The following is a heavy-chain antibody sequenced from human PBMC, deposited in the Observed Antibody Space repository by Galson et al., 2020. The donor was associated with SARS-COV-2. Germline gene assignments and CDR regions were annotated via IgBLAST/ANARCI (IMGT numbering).Heavy chain of an antibody. J-gene: IGHJ5*02. D-gene: IGHD3-10*01. CDR1: GFSLSNARMG. V-gene: IGHV2-26*01. Sequence: SGPTLVKPTETLTLTCTVSGFSLSNARMGVSWIRQPPGKALEWLAHIFSNDEKSYSTSLKSRLTISKDTSKSQVVLTMTNMDPVDTATYYCARTVPITMVRGVIGFDPWGQGTLVTVSS. CDR2: IFSNDEK. CDR3: ARTVPITMVRGVIGFDP.